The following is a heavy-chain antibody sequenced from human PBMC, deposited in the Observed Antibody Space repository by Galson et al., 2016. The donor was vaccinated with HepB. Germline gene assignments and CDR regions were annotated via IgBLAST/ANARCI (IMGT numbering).Heavy chain of an antibody. CDR1: GGAISSDGDY. Sequence: TLSLTCTVSGGAISSDGDYWSWIRHHPGKGLEWIGYIYYSGSTYYTPSLKSRVTISVDTSKNQFSLRLTSVTAADTAVYYCASTTYYYDSIDYSAVYFQHWGRGTLVIVSS. V-gene: IGHV4-31*03. CDR3: ASTTYYYDSIDYSAVYFQH. J-gene: IGHJ1*01. D-gene: IGHD3-22*01. CDR2: IYYSGST.